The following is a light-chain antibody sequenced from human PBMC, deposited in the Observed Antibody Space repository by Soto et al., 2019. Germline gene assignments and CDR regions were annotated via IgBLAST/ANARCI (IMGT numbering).Light chain of an antibody. J-gene: IGLJ1*01. Sequence: QSALTQPPSASGSPGQSVTMSCTGTSSDVGGCKYVSWYQQHPGKAPKLMIFEVNKRPSGVPDRFSGSKSGNTASLTVSGLQAEDEADYYCSSYAGINNLGVFGTGTKLTVL. CDR2: EVN. CDR3: SSYAGINNLGV. CDR1: SSDVGGCKY. V-gene: IGLV2-8*01.